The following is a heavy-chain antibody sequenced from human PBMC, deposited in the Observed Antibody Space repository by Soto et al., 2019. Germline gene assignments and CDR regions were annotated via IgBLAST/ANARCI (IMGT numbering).Heavy chain of an antibody. J-gene: IGHJ4*02. D-gene: IGHD3-10*02. CDR3: ARAVFYYFDY. Sequence: SETLSLTCTVAGGSISNYYWSWIRQPPGKGLEWIGEINHSGSTNYNPSLKSRVTISVDTSKNQFSLKLSSVTAADTAVYYCARAVFYYFDYWGQGTLVTVSS. CDR2: INHSGST. CDR1: GGSISNYY. V-gene: IGHV4-34*01.